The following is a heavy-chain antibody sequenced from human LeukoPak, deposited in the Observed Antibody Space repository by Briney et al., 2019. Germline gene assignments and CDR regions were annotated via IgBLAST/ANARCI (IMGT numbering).Heavy chain of an antibody. V-gene: IGHV3-74*01. D-gene: IGHD6-13*01. CDR3: AKDSQQYSSSRQFDY. CDR1: GFTFSSYW. J-gene: IGHJ4*02. CDR2: INSDESIT. Sequence: GGSLRLSCAASGFTFSSYWRRWVRQAPGTGLVWVSRINSDESITSYADSVKGRFTISRDNAKNSLYLQMNSLRAEDTALYYCAKDSQQYSSSRQFDYWGQGTLVTVSS.